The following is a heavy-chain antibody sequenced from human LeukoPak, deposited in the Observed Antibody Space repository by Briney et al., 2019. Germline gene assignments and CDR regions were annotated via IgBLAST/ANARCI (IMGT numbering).Heavy chain of an antibody. CDR2: INPNSGGT. CDR1: GYTFTGYY. J-gene: IGHJ3*02. CDR3: AREGYEGAFDI. Sequence: ASVKVSCKASGYTFTGYYMQWVRQAPGQGLEWMGWINPNSGGTNYAQKLQGRVTMTRDASISTAYMELSSVRSEDTAVYYCAREGYEGAFDIWGQGTMVTVSS. D-gene: IGHD2-2*01. V-gene: IGHV1-2*02.